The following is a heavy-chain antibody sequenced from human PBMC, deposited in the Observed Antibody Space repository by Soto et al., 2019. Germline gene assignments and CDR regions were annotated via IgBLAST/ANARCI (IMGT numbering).Heavy chain of an antibody. CDR3: AKNGQPPYYYYGLDV. J-gene: IGHJ6*02. D-gene: IGHD2-8*01. CDR1: GGAFSDYA. V-gene: IGHV1-69*13. Sequence: SVKVSCKASGGAFSDYAFSWVRQAPGQGLEWLGGIMPIFRAPDYAQKFQGRVTITADEFTRTAYMEMNSLRSEDTAVYYCAKNGQPPYYYYGLDVWG. CDR2: IMPIFRAP.